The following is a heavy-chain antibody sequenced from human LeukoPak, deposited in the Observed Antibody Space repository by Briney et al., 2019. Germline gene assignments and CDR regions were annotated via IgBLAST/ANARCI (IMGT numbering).Heavy chain of an antibody. Sequence: GRSLRLSCGASGFTFSNYGMHWVRQAPGKGLEWVAIIWCDGSNKNYADSVKGRFTISRDNSKNTLYLQMNSLRAEDTAVYYCAKDAPYSLDYWGQGTQVTVSS. D-gene: IGHD2-15*01. J-gene: IGHJ4*02. V-gene: IGHV3-33*06. CDR3: AKDAPYSLDY. CDR2: IWCDGSNK. CDR1: GFTFSNYG.